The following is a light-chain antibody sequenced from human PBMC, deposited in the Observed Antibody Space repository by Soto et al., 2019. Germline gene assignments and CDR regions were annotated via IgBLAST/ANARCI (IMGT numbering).Light chain of an antibody. V-gene: IGLV1-47*01. J-gene: IGLJ2*01. CDR1: SCYIGSNF. CDR2: RND. Sequence: QSVLTQPPSASGSPGQTVTISCSGDSCYIGSNFDYWYQQVPGAAPKLLVYRNDRQRSAVPDRFSGSRPGSSASLAIGGERYEDEGDYYCAAWNDRMSAVVFGGGTKVTVL. CDR3: AAWNDRMSAVV.